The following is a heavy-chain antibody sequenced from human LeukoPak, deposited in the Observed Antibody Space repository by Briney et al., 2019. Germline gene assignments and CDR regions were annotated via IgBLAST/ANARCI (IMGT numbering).Heavy chain of an antibody. CDR1: GFIFDSHA. Sequence: PGGSLRLSCAGSGFIFDSHALTWVRQAPGKGLEWVAFIRYDGSNKYYADSVKGRFTISRDNSKNTLFLQMNSLRAEDTAVYYCAKERLGAASGFFDYWGQGTLVTVSS. D-gene: IGHD3-16*01. V-gene: IGHV3-30*02. J-gene: IGHJ4*02. CDR2: IRYDGSNK. CDR3: AKERLGAASGFFDY.